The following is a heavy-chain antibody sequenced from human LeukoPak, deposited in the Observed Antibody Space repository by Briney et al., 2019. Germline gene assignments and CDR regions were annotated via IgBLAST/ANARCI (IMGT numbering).Heavy chain of an antibody. CDR1: GGSITSHY. Sequence: SETLSLTCTVSGGSITSHYWSWVRQPPGRGLEWIGYIYYSGSTNYNPSLKSRVTISVDTSKNQFSLKLSSVTAADTAVYYCARVVSGYYEVFDYWGQGTLVTVSS. CDR3: ARVVSGYYEVFDY. D-gene: IGHD3-22*01. CDR2: IYYSGST. V-gene: IGHV4-59*11. J-gene: IGHJ4*02.